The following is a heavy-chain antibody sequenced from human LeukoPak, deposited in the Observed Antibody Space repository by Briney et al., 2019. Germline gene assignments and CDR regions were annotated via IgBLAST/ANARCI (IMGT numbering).Heavy chain of an antibody. CDR1: GGSISSYY. D-gene: IGHD3-3*01. CDR3: ARVAPSAYYDFWSGYYNDNWFDP. Sequence: SETLSLTCTVSGGSISSYYWSWIRQPAGKGLEWIGRIYTSRSTNYNPSLKSRVTMSVDTSKNQFSLKLSSVTAADTAVYYCARVAPSAYYDFWSGYYNDNWFDPWGQGTLVTVSS. V-gene: IGHV4-4*07. J-gene: IGHJ5*02. CDR2: IYTSRST.